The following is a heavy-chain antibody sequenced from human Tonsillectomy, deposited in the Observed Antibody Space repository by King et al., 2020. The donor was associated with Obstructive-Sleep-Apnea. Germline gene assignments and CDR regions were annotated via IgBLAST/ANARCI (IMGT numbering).Heavy chain of an antibody. CDR2: IISSSSFI. CDR3: ARHNDYYYGMDV. D-gene: IGHD5-24*01. V-gene: IGHV3-21*01. J-gene: IGHJ6*02. Sequence: VQLVESGGGLVKPGGSLRLSCAAWVRQAPGKGLEWVSSIISSSSFIYYAYSVKGRFTISRDNAKNSLYLQMNSLRAEDTAVYYCARHNDYYYGMDVWGQGTTVTVSS.